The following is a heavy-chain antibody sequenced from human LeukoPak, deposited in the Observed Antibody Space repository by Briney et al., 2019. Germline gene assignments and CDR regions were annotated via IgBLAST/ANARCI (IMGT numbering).Heavy chain of an antibody. V-gene: IGHV4-34*01. J-gene: IGHJ6*02. Sequence: LSCAASGFTFSSYSMNWIRQPPGKGLECIGEINHSGSTNYNPSLKSRLTISVDTSKNQFSLRLTSVTAADTAVYYCARPGQLGSLYYGMDVWGQGTTVTVS. CDR3: ARPGQLGSLYYGMDV. D-gene: IGHD7-27*01. CDR2: INHSGST. CDR1: GFTFSSYS.